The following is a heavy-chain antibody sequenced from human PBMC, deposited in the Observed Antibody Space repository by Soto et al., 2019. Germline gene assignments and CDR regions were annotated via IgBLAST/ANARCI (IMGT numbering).Heavy chain of an antibody. V-gene: IGHV4-34*01. Sequence: QVQLQQWGAGLLKPSETLSLTCAVYGGSFSGYYWSWIRQPPGKGLEWIGEINHSGSTNYNPCLKSRVTISVDTSKNQFTLKLSSVTAADTAVYYCARVSGIYYYGMDVWAKGPRSPSP. J-gene: IGHJ6*02. D-gene: IGHD3-10*01. CDR1: GGSFSGYY. CDR3: ARVSGIYYYGMDV. CDR2: INHSGST.